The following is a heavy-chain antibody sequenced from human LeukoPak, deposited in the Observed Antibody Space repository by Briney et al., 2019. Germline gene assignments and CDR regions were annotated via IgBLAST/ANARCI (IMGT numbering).Heavy chain of an antibody. J-gene: IGHJ4*02. D-gene: IGHD3-10*01. Sequence: PSETLSLTCTVSGGSISSSSYYWGWIRQPPGKGLEWIGTIFYSGSTYYNPSLKTRVTISVATSKNQFSLKLNSVTAADTAVYYCARHDYYYGSGSADCWGQGILVTVSS. V-gene: IGHV4-39*01. CDR3: ARHDYYYGSGSADC. CDR1: GGSISSSSYY. CDR2: IFYSGST.